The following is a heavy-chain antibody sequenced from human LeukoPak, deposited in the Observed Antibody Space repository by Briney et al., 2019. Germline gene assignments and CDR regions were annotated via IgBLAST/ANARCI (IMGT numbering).Heavy chain of an antibody. J-gene: IGHJ4*02. D-gene: IGHD3-3*01. CDR1: GFTFSSYA. V-gene: IGHV3-23*01. CDR2: ISGSGGST. CDR3: AKVLTKSGFDY. Sequence: GSLRLSCAASGFTFSSYAMSWVRQAPGKGLEWVSAISGSGGSTYYADSVKGRFTISRDNPKNTLYLQMNSPRAEDTAVYYCAKVLTKSGFDYWGQGTLVTVSS.